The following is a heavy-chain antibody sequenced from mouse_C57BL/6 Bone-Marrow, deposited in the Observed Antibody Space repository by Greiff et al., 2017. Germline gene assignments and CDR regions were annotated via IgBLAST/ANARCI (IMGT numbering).Heavy chain of an antibody. CDR2: IDPSDSYT. V-gene: IGHV1-69*01. CDR3: ARETLFWFAY. J-gene: IGHJ3*01. Sequence: QVQLQQPGAELVMPGASVKLSCKASGYTFTSYWMHWVKQRPGQGLEWIGEIDPSDSYTNYNQKFKGKSTLTVDKSSSTAYMQRSSLTSEDAAVYYCARETLFWFAYWGQGTLVTVSA. CDR1: GYTFTSYW. D-gene: IGHD1-1*01.